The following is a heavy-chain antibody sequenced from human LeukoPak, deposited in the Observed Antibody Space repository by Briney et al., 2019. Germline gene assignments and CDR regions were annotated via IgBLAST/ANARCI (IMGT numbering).Heavy chain of an antibody. V-gene: IGHV1-69*13. Sequence: SVKVSCKASGGTFSSYAISWVRQAPGQGLEWMGGIIPTFGTANYAQKFQGRVTITADESTSTAYMELSSLRSEDTAVYYCARGMRLGYCSGGGCYSGLIDYYGMDVWGQGTTVTVSS. J-gene: IGHJ6*02. D-gene: IGHD2-15*01. CDR2: IIPTFGTA. CDR3: ARGMRLGYCSGGGCYSGLIDYYGMDV. CDR1: GGTFSSYA.